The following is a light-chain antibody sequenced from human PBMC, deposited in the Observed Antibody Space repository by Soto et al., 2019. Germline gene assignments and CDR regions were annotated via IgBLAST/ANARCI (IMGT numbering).Light chain of an antibody. CDR1: HSNIGRNH. V-gene: IGLV1-47*01. CDR2: SSS. Sequence: QSVLTQPPSASGTPGQRVTVSCSGSHSNIGRNHVYWYQQLPGTAPKLLIYSSSERPSGVPDRFSGSKSGTSASLAISGLRSDDEADYYCATWDDSLNWVFGGGTKLTVL. J-gene: IGLJ3*02. CDR3: ATWDDSLNWV.